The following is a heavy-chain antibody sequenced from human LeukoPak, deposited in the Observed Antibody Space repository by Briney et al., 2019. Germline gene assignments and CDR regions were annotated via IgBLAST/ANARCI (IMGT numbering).Heavy chain of an antibody. V-gene: IGHV4-39*07. J-gene: IGHJ4*02. D-gene: IGHD6-19*01. CDR2: IYYSGST. CDR3: ARSYSTGWYYVDY. CDR1: GGSISSNNYY. Sequence: PSETLSLTCTVSGGSISSNNYYWGWIRQPPGKGLEWIGSIYYSGSTYYNPSLKSRVTISVDTSKNQFSLKVSSVTAADTAVYYCARSYSTGWYYVDYWGQGTLVTVSS.